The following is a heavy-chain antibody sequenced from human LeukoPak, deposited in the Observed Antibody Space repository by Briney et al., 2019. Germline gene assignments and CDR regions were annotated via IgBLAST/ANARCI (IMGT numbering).Heavy chain of an antibody. Sequence: GGSLRLSCAASGFTFDDYAMHWVRQAPGKGLEWVSLISGDGGSTYYADSVKGRFTISRDNSKNSLYLQMNSLTTEDTALYYCAKDRGGYSYAADXWGQXXLVT. V-gene: IGHV3-43*02. J-gene: IGHJ4*02. D-gene: IGHD5-18*01. CDR2: ISGDGGST. CDR1: GFTFDDYA. CDR3: AKDRGGYSYAADX.